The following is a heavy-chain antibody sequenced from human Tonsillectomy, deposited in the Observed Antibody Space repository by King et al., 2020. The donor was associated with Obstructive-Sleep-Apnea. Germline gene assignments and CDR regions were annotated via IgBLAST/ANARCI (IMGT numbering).Heavy chain of an antibody. D-gene: IGHD1-26*01. CDR1: SVPCSPSS. CDR3: AKDIYSGSYSAFDI. CDR2: LLLSGGSS. J-gene: IGHJ3*02. V-gene: IGHV3-43D*03. Sequence: SLRLCFSSSSVPCSPSSLAFFRPSPVQFLYVLSRLLLSGGSSNYADSVKGRFTISRDNSKNSLYLQMNSLRAEDTALYYCAKDIYSGSYSAFDIWGQGTMVTVSS.